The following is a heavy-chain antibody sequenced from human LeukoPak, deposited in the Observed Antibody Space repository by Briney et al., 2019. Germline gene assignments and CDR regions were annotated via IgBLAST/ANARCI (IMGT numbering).Heavy chain of an antibody. V-gene: IGHV3-7*01. CDR3: ARVLGYYYMDV. D-gene: IGHD7-27*01. J-gene: IGHJ6*03. CDR1: GFTFTNYW. Sequence: GGSLRLSCAASGFTFTNYWMSWVRQAPGTGLEWVANIKQDGNEKYYVDSVRGRFTITRDNAKNSLYLQMNSLRAEDTAVYYCARVLGYYYMDVWGKETTVTVSS. CDR2: IKQDGNEK.